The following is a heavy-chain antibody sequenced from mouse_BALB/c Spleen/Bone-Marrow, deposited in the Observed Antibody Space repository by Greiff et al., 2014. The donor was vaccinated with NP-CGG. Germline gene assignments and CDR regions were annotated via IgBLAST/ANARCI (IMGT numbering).Heavy chain of an antibody. D-gene: IGHD1-1*01. CDR2: NNTSNGNT. V-gene: IGHV14-3*02. CDR3: VGYYYGSSSFAY. J-gene: IGHJ3*01. Sequence: EVQLQQSGAELVKPGDAVTLTCTGTGFNINDTYMHWGKQRPAQDLEWMGGNNTSNGNTKYDPTFKGKATITADTSSNTSYLQFSTLTSEDTAVYYCVGYYYGSSSFAYWGQGTLVTVSA. CDR1: GFNINDTY.